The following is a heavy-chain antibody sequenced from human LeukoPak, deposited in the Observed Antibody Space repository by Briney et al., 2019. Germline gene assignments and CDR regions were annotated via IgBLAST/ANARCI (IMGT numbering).Heavy chain of an antibody. J-gene: IGHJ4*02. D-gene: IGHD3-3*01. Sequence: GGSLRLSCAASGFTFSSYGMHWVRQAPGKGLEWVAFIRYDGSNKYYADSEKGRFTISRDNSKNTLYLQMNSLRAGDTAVYYCAKRVFGVAQFDYWGQGTLVTVSS. V-gene: IGHV3-30*02. CDR2: IRYDGSNK. CDR3: AKRVFGVAQFDY. CDR1: GFTFSSYG.